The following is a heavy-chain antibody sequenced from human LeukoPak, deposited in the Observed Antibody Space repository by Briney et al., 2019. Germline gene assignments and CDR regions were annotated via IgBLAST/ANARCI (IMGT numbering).Heavy chain of an antibody. CDR1: GFTFSSYS. CDR3: AKDVFSTSSRGSGGFDY. D-gene: IGHD6-6*01. CDR2: IRSSSSYI. V-gene: IGHV3-21*04. J-gene: IGHJ4*02. Sequence: GGSLRLSCAASGFTFSSYSMNWVRQAPGKGLEWVSSIRSSSSYIYYADSVKGRFTISRDNAKNSLYLQMNSLRADDTAVYHCAKDVFSTSSRGSGGFDYWGLGTPVTVSS.